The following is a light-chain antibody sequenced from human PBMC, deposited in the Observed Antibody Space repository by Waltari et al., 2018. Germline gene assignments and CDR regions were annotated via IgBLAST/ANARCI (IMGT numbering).Light chain of an antibody. Sequence: DIVMTQSPDSLAVSLGARATISRKSSQSVFYRSDNKNYLAWYQHKPGQPPKLLLYWASTRESGVPDRFSASGSGTDCTLTINNLQAEDVAVYYCQQYYRSRTFGQGTKVEIK. V-gene: IGKV4-1*01. CDR1: QSVFYRSDNKNY. CDR3: QQYYRSRT. CDR2: WAS. J-gene: IGKJ1*01.